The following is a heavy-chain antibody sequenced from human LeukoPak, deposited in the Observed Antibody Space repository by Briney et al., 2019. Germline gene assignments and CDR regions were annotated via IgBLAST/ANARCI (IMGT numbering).Heavy chain of an antibody. D-gene: IGHD1-26*01. Sequence: GSLRLSCTASGFTFGDYAMSWFRQAPGKGLEWIGEINHSGSTNYNPSLKSRVTISVDTSKNQFSLKLSSVTAADTAVYYCARPTTGSYDYWGQGTLVTVSS. CDR2: INHSGST. V-gene: IGHV4-34*01. CDR1: GFTFGDYA. CDR3: ARPTTGSYDY. J-gene: IGHJ4*02.